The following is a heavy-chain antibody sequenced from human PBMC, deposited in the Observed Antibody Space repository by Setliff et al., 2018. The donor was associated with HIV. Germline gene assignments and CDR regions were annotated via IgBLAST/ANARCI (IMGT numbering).Heavy chain of an antibody. D-gene: IGHD5-18*01. Sequence: PSETLSLTCAVYGGSFSSYHWSWIRQSPGKGLEWIGYIYKSGTTNYKSSLKSRVTISADPSKNQFSLKVTSVTAADTAVYYCGRLSETAMASFDSWGQGTLVTVSS. CDR1: GGSFSSYH. J-gene: IGHJ4*02. V-gene: IGHV4-4*08. CDR2: IYKSGTT. CDR3: GRLSETAMASFDS.